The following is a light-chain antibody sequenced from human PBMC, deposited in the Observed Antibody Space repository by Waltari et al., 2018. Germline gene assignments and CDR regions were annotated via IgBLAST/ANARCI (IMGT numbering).Light chain of an antibody. V-gene: IGLV2-14*01. J-gene: IGLJ3*02. CDR2: EVS. Sequence: QSALTQPASVSGSPGQSITISCTGTSSDVGGYNSVSWYQQHPGKAPKLMIYEVSKRPSGVSTRFAGSKSGNPASLTISGLQAEDESDYYCSSYTSSSTLVFGGGTKLTVL. CDR1: SSDVGGYNS. CDR3: SSYTSSSTLV.